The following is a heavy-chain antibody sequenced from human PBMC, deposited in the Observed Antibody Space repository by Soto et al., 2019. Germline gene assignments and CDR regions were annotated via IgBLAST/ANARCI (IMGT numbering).Heavy chain of an antibody. V-gene: IGHV1-18*01. CDR1: GYTFTSCH. Sequence: QVHLVQSGAEVKKPGASVKVAFKAYGYTFTSCHISWVRLARGQGLEWMGWISAYNGNTNYAQKLQGRVTMTTDTSTSTAYMELRSLRSDDTAVYYCARDLPPVDYWGQGTLVTVSS. J-gene: IGHJ4*02. CDR3: ARDLPPVDY. CDR2: ISAYNGNT.